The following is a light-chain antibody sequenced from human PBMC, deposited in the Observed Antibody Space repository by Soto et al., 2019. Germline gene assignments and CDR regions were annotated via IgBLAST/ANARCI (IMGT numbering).Light chain of an antibody. CDR1: QSVSSY. CDR2: DAS. J-gene: IGKJ1*01. CDR3: QQRGNWPVT. V-gene: IGKV3-11*01. Sequence: EIVLTQSPATLSLSPGERATLSCRASQSVSSYFAWYQQKPGKAPRLLTYDASNRATGIPARFSGSGSGTDFTLTISSLEPDDFAVYYCQQRGNWPVTFGQGTRVDIK.